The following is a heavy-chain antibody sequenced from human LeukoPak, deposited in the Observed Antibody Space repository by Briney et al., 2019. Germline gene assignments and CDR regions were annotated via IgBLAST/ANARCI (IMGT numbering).Heavy chain of an antibody. D-gene: IGHD3-3*01. CDR2: ISGSGGST. J-gene: IGHJ6*03. Sequence: PGGSLRLSCAASGFTFSSYAMSWVRQAPGKGLEWVSAISGSGGSTYYADSVKGRFTISRDNSKNTLYLQMNSLRAEDTAVYYCAKHSRSTFGVVIIPADWYYYYMDVWGKGTTVTVSS. CDR3: AKHSRSTFGVVIIPADWYYYYMDV. CDR1: GFTFSSYA. V-gene: IGHV3-23*01.